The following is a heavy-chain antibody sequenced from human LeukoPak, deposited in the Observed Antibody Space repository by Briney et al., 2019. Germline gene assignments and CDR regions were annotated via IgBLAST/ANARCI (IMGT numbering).Heavy chain of an antibody. CDR3: ARDSTSWSPPFFDY. CDR2: IYTSGST. D-gene: IGHD6-13*01. J-gene: IGHJ4*02. CDR1: GGSFSGYY. Sequence: SETLSLTCAVYGGSFSGYYWSWIRQPAGKGLEWIGRIYTSGSTNYNPSLKSRVTMSVDTSKNQFSLKLSSVTAADTAVYYCARDSTSWSPPFFDYWGKGPLVTVSS. V-gene: IGHV4-4*07.